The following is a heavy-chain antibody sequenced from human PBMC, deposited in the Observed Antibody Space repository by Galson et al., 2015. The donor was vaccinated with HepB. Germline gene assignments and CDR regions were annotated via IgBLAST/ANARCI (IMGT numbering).Heavy chain of an antibody. J-gene: IGHJ4*02. CDR3: ARRRYNYGPTPFDY. V-gene: IGHV4-39*01. D-gene: IGHD5-18*01. CDR1: GFSLNSRGVG. CDR2: IYYTGST. Sequence: LVKPTQTLTLTCTFSGFSLNSRGVGVGWIRQPPGKGLEWIGRIYYTGSTYYNPSLESRVTVSVDTSKNQFSLELSSVTAADTAVYYCARRRYNYGPTPFDYWGQGTLVTVSS.